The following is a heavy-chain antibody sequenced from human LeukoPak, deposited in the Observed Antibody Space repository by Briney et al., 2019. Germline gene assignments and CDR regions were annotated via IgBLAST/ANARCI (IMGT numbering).Heavy chain of an antibody. CDR3: ARDLHGDYVVFDY. D-gene: IGHD4-17*01. V-gene: IGHV4-59*01. CDR2: IYYSGST. CDR1: GGSISSYY. Sequence: SETLSLTCTVSGGSISSYYWSWIRQPPGKGLEWIGYIYYSGSTNYNPSLKSRVTISVDTSKNQFSLKLSSVTAADTAVYYCARDLHGDYVVFDYWGQGTLVTVSS. J-gene: IGHJ4*02.